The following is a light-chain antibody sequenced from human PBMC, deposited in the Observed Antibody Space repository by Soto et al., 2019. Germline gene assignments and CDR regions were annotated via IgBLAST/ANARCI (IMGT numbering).Light chain of an antibody. CDR1: SSNIGSNV. CDR3: SSYSDSDTKV. V-gene: IGLV1-44*01. Sequence: QSVLTQPPSVSGTPGQRVTISCAGSSSNIGSNVVNWYQHLPGRAPKLLIYGHNQRPSGVPDRFSGSKSGTSASLAISGLQSEDEAEYYCSSYSDSDTKVFGTGTKVTVL. J-gene: IGLJ1*01. CDR2: GHN.